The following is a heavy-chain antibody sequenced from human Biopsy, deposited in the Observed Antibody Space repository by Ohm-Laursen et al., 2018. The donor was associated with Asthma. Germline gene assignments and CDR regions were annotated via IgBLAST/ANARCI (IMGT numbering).Heavy chain of an antibody. D-gene: IGHD3-3*01. CDR3: ASQSSGPDFWSGYYYFDC. Sequence: SLRLSCAASGFTFSSYGMHWVRQAPGKGLEWVAVISYDGSNKYYADSVKGRFTISRDNSKNTLYLQMNSLRAEDTAVYYCASQSSGPDFWSGYYYFDCWGQGTLVTVSS. J-gene: IGHJ4*02. V-gene: IGHV3-30*03. CDR1: GFTFSSYG. CDR2: ISYDGSNK.